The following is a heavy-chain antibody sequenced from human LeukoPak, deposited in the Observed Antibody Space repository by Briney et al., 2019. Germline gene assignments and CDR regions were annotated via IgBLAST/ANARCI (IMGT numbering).Heavy chain of an antibody. D-gene: IGHD6-19*01. CDR1: GFTFSSYA. J-gene: IGHJ4*02. CDR2: ISGSGGST. CDR3: AEDSSGWYVAY. V-gene: IGHV3-23*01. Sequence: GGSLRLSCAASGFTFSSYAMSWVRQAPGKGLEWVSAISGSGGSTYYADSVKGRFTISRDNSKNTLYLQMNSLRAEGTAVYYCAEDSSGWYVAYWGQGTLVTVSS.